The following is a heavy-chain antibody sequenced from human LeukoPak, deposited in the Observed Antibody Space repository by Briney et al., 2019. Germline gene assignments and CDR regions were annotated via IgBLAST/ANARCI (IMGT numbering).Heavy chain of an antibody. Sequence: GGSLRLSCAASGFTFSSYSMNWVRQAPGKGLEWVSSISSSSSYVYYADSVKGRFTISRDNTKNSLYLQMNSLRAEDTALYYCVRACSGNSCPYYFDYWGLGTLVTVSS. V-gene: IGHV3-21*01. CDR3: VRACSGNSCPYYFDY. J-gene: IGHJ4*02. D-gene: IGHD2-15*01. CDR1: GFTFSSYS. CDR2: ISSSSSYV.